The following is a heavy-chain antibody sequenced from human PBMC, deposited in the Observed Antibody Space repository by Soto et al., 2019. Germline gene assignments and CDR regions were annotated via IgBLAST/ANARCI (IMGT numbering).Heavy chain of an antibody. CDR3: AKASISFWYFDL. CDR2: ISASGSST. Sequence: EVQLLESGGGLVLPGGSLRLSCAASGFTFSSFAMNWVRQAPGKGLEWVSGISASGSSTYYADSVKGRFTISRDSSKDTLFLRMNSLRADDTAVYYCAKASISFWYFDLWGRGTLVTVSS. D-gene: IGHD3-16*02. V-gene: IGHV3-23*01. J-gene: IGHJ2*01. CDR1: GFTFSSFA.